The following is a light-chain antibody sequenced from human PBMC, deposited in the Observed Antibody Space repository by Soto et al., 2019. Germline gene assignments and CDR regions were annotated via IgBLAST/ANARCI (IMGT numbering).Light chain of an antibody. CDR2: AAS. Sequence: DIQLTQSPSFLSASVGDRVTITCRASQGISSYLAWYQQKPGKAPKLLIYAASTLRSGVPSRFSGSGSGTEFTLTISSLQPEDFATYYCKQLNSYPLTFGPGTKVDIK. CDR1: QGISSY. J-gene: IGKJ3*01. CDR3: KQLNSYPLT. V-gene: IGKV1-9*01.